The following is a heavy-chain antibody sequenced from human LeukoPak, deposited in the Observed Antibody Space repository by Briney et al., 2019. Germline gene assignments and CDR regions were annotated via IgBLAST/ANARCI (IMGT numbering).Heavy chain of an antibody. CDR3: AREGYYDSSGDYSSFDS. CDR1: GGSISNYY. D-gene: IGHD3-22*01. V-gene: IGHV4-4*07. Sequence: SETLTLTCTVSGGSISNYYWSWIRQSAGKGLEWIGRIYTSGSTSYHPSLKSRVTISVDTPKNLVSLKLSSVTAADTAVYYCAREGYYDSSGDYSSFDSWGQGTLVTVSS. J-gene: IGHJ4*02. CDR2: IYTSGST.